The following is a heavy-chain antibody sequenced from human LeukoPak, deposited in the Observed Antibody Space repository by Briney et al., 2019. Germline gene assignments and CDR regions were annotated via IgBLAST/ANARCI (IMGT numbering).Heavy chain of an antibody. V-gene: IGHV1-2*02. D-gene: IGHD2-2*02. CDR1: GYTFTGYY. Sequence: ASVKVSCKASGYTFTGYYIHWVRLAPGQGLEWMGWIKPYTGGTNTAQKFQGRVTLTGDTSISTAYMELSGLTSDDTAVYYCARAQYHLLYGYYNYYMDVWGKGTTVTVSS. CDR3: ARAQYHLLYGYYNYYMDV. CDR2: IKPYTGGT. J-gene: IGHJ6*03.